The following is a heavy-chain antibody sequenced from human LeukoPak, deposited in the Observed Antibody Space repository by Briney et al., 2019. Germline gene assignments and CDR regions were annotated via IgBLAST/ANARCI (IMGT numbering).Heavy chain of an antibody. V-gene: IGHV3-53*05. D-gene: IGHD3-9*01. CDR1: GFTVSSNY. CDR2: IYSGGST. Sequence: GGSLRLSCAASGFTVSSNYMSWVRQAPGKGLEWVSVIYSGGSTYYADSVKGRFTISRDNSKNTLYLQMNSLRAEDTAVYYCAREGADILTGYQYYFDYWGQGTLVTVSS. CDR3: AREGADILTGYQYYFDY. J-gene: IGHJ4*02.